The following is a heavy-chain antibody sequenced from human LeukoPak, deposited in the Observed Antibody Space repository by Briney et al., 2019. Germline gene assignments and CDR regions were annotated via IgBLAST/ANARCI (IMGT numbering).Heavy chain of an antibody. J-gene: IGHJ4*02. Sequence: PSQTLSLTCTVSGGSISSGDYYWSWIRQPPGKGLEWIGYIYYSGSTYYNPSLKSRVTISVDTSKNQFSLKLSSVTAADTAVYYCARDPVNDFWSGYLDYWGQGTLVTVSS. CDR2: IYYSGST. CDR1: GGSISSGDYY. D-gene: IGHD3-3*01. V-gene: IGHV4-30-4*01. CDR3: ARDPVNDFWSGYLDY.